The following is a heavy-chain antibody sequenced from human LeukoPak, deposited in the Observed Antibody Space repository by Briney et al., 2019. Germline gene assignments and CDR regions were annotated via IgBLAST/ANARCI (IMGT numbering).Heavy chain of an antibody. D-gene: IGHD2-15*01. CDR3: AKSAGRTPYFDY. CDR2: ISWNSGSI. V-gene: IGHV3-9*03. Sequence: PGGSLRLSCAASGFTFDDYAMHWVRHAPGKGLEWVSGISWNSGSIGYADSVKGRFTISRDNAKNSLYLQMNSLRAEDMALYYCAKSAGRTPYFDYWGQGTLVTVSS. CDR1: GFTFDDYA. J-gene: IGHJ4*02.